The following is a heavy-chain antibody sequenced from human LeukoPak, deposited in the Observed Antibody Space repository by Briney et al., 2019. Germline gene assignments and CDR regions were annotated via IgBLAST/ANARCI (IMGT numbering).Heavy chain of an antibody. Sequence: GESLKISCRASGYIFTSYWLGWVRQMPGKGLEWMGRIDPSDSYTNYSPSFQGHVTISADKSISTAYLQWSSLKASDTAMYYCARGGGNEEFDYWGQGTLVTVSS. V-gene: IGHV5-10-1*01. CDR3: ARGGGNEEFDY. D-gene: IGHD4-23*01. CDR1: GYIFTSYW. CDR2: IDPSDSYT. J-gene: IGHJ4*02.